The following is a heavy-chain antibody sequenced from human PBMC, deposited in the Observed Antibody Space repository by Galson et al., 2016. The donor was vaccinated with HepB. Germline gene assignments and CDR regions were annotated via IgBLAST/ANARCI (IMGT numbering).Heavy chain of an antibody. Sequence: SLRLSCAASGFTFSSYAMSWVRQAPGKGLEWVSAISGSGDRTYYVDFVKGRFTISRDNSKNTLYLQMNSLRAEDTAVYYCAKNVAYGGNTAPHFDYWGQGTLVTVSS. CDR2: ISGSGDRT. V-gene: IGHV3-23*01. D-gene: IGHD4-23*01. J-gene: IGHJ4*02. CDR1: GFTFSSYA. CDR3: AKNVAYGGNTAPHFDY.